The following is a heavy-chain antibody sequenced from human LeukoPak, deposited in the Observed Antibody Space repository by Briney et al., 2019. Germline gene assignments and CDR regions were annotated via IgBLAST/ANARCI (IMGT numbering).Heavy chain of an antibody. V-gene: IGHV1-46*01. Sequence: ASVKVSCTASGYTFTGYYMHWVRQAPGPGLEWMGIINPSSGNTTYTQKIQGRVTMTRDTSTSTVYMELSSLRSEDTAVYYCARGSGSSAYFDYWGRGTLVTVSS. CDR1: GYTFTGYY. CDR3: ARGSGSSAYFDY. D-gene: IGHD3-22*01. CDR2: INPSSGNT. J-gene: IGHJ4*02.